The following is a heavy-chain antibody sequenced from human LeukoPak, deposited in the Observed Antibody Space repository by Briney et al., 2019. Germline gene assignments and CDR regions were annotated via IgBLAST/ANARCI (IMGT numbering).Heavy chain of an antibody. CDR1: GGSISSSGYY. D-gene: IGHD6-19*01. Sequence: PSQTLSLTCTVSGGSISSSGYYWGWIRQPPGKGLEWIGSIYYSGTTFYNPSLRSRVTISVDTSKNQFSLKLTSVTAADTAVYYCARHLGQWLDYFDYWGQGTLVTVSS. CDR2: IYYSGTT. J-gene: IGHJ4*02. CDR3: ARHLGQWLDYFDY. V-gene: IGHV4-39*01.